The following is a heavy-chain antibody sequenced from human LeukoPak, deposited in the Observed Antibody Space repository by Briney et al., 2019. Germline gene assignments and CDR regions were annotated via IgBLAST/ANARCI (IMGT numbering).Heavy chain of an antibody. D-gene: IGHD3-10*01. CDR1: GGTFSSYA. Sequence: SVTVSCTASGGTFSSYAISWVRQAPGQGLGWMGGIIPIFGTANYAQKFQGRVTITADESTSTAYMELSSLRSEDTAVYYCARSPVRPGSGFDPWGQGTLVTVSS. V-gene: IGHV1-69*13. CDR3: ARSPVRPGSGFDP. J-gene: IGHJ5*02. CDR2: IIPIFGTA.